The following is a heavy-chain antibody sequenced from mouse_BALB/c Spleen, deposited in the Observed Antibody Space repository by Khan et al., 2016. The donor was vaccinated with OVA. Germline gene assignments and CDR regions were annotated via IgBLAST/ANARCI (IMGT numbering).Heavy chain of an antibody. J-gene: IGHJ2*01. CDR3: ARPAYDGYYDC. Sequence: QVQLQQSGPELVRPGVSVKISCKGSGYIFTDYAMHWVKQSHAKSLEWIGLISTYSGNTNYNQKFKGKATMTVDKSSSTAYMELARLTSEDSAIYYCARPAYDGYYDCWGQGTTLTVSS. V-gene: IGHV1S137*01. D-gene: IGHD2-3*01. CDR2: ISTYSGNT. CDR1: GYIFTDYA.